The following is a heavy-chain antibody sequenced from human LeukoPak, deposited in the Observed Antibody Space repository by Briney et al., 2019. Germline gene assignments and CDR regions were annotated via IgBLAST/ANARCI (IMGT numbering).Heavy chain of an antibody. D-gene: IGHD3-16*01. J-gene: IGHJ3*02. CDR2: IDQSGGRN. V-gene: IGHV3-7*05. CDR3: ARDVEGGTFDI. Sequence: HPGGSLRLSCAASGFTFSRFWMNWVRQAPGRGLEWVANIDQSGGRNNYVDSVKGRFTISRDNAENSLFLEMSSLRADDTAVYFCARDVEGGTFDIWGQGTTVTVSS. CDR1: GFTFSRFW.